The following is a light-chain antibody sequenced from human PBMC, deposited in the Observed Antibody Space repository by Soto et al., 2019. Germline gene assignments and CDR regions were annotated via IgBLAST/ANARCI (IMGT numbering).Light chain of an antibody. CDR1: QSVSNNH. CDR3: QQYSNSPPWT. J-gene: IGKJ1*01. V-gene: IGKV3-20*01. Sequence: EIVLTQSPGTLSLSPGERATLFCRASQSVSNNHLGWYQQKPGQTPRLLIYGTTHRATGIPERFSGSGSGTDFTHTTSRLEPEDFAVYYCQQYSNSPPWTLGQETKVGI. CDR2: GTT.